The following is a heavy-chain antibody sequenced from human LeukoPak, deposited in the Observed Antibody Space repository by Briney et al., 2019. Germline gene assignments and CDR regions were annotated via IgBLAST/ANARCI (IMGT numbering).Heavy chain of an antibody. D-gene: IGHD5-18*01. CDR2: ISYDGSNK. CDR3: ARDPGYSYGSSFDY. J-gene: IGHJ4*02. V-gene: IGHV3-30-3*01. CDR1: GFTFSSYA. Sequence: PGGSLRLSCAASGFTFSSYAVHWVRQAPGKGLEWVAVISYDGSNKYYADSVKGRFTISRDNSKNTLYLQMNSLRAEDTAVYYCARDPGYSYGSSFDYWGQGTLVTVSS.